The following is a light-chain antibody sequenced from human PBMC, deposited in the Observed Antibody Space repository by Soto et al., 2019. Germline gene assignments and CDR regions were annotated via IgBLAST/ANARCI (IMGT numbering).Light chain of an antibody. V-gene: IGKV3-15*01. CDR1: QSVSSN. J-gene: IGKJ1*01. Sequence: EIVMRHSPATLSVSPGERATLSCRASQSVSSNLAWYQQKPGQAPRLLIYGASTRATGIPARFSGSGSGTEFTLTISSLQSEDFAVYYCQQYNNWPETFGQGTKVDIK. CDR2: GAS. CDR3: QQYNNWPET.